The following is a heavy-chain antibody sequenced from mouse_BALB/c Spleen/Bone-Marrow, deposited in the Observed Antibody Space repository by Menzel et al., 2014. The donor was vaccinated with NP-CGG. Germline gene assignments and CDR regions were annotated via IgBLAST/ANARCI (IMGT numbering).Heavy chain of an antibody. J-gene: IGHJ4*01. CDR2: IFPGSGNT. V-gene: IGHV1-66*01. CDR3: ATGACDGGDYYAMDY. CDR1: GYSFTSYY. Sequence: QVQLQQSGPELVKPGASVKISCKASGYSFTSYYIHWVQQRPGQGLEWLGWIFPGSGNTKYNEKFKGKATLTADTSSTTAFMRPSRLTCEDSAVCFCATGACDGGDYYAMDYWGQGTSVTVSS.